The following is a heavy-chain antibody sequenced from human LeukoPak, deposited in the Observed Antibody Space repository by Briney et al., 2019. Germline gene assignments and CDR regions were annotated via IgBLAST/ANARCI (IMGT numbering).Heavy chain of an antibody. CDR2: IYHSGSA. J-gene: IGHJ4*02. D-gene: IGHD3-22*01. Sequence: SETLSHTCAVSGGSISSSNWWSWVRQPPGKGLEWIGEIYHSGSANYNPSLKSRVTISVDKSKNQFSLKLSSVTAADTAVYYCASRVNYYDSSGYYFKSSYFDYWGQGTLVTVSS. CDR3: ASRVNYYDSSGYYFKSSYFDY. V-gene: IGHV4-4*02. CDR1: GGSISSSNW.